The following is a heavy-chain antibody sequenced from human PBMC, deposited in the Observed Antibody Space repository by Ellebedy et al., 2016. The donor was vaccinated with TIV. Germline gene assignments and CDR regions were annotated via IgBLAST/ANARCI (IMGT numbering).Heavy chain of an antibody. J-gene: IGHJ5*02. CDR2: INPNSGGT. Sequence: ASVKVSXXASGYTFTSYYMHWVRQAPGQGLEWMGWINPNSGGTNYAQKFQGWVTMTRDTSISTAYMELSSLRSDDTAVYYCARLVGVGRETNWFDPWGQGTLVTVSS. CDR3: ARLVGVGRETNWFDP. D-gene: IGHD3-10*01. V-gene: IGHV1-2*04. CDR1: GYTFTSYY.